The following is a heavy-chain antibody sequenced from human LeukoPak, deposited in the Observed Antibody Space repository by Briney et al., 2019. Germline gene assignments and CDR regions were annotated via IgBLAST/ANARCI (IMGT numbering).Heavy chain of an antibody. CDR1: GFTFDDYA. Sequence: PGGSLRLSCAASGFTFDDYAMHWVRQAPGKGLEWVSGISWNSGSIGYADSVKGRFTISRDNAKNSLYLQMNSLRAEDTALYYCAKGSGRILYYYGMDVWGQGTTVTVSS. CDR2: ISWNSGSI. CDR3: AKGSGRILYYYGMDV. V-gene: IGHV3-9*01. J-gene: IGHJ6*02. D-gene: IGHD6-19*01.